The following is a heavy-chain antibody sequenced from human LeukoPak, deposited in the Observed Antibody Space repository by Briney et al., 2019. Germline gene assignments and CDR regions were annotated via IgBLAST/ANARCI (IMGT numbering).Heavy chain of an antibody. Sequence: GGSLRLSCAASGFTVSSNYMSWVRQAPGKGLEWVSVIYSGGSTYYADSVKGRFTISRDNSKNTLYLQMNSLRAEDTAVYYCARASRGYSDYYYGMDVWGQGTTVTVSS. V-gene: IGHV3-66*01. CDR3: ARASRGYSDYYYGMDV. D-gene: IGHD5-18*01. CDR2: IYSGGST. CDR1: GFTVSSNY. J-gene: IGHJ6*02.